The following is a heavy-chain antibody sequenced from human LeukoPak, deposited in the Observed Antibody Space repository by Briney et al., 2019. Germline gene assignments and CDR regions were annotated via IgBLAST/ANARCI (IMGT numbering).Heavy chain of an antibody. Sequence: GGSLRLSCAASGFTLSSYSMNWVRQAPGKGLEWVSSISSSSSYIYYADSVKGRFTISRDNAKNSLYLQMNSLRAEDTAVYYCARDRGRVNWFDPWGQGTLVTVSS. D-gene: IGHD2-15*01. CDR3: ARDRGRVNWFDP. CDR1: GFTLSSYS. V-gene: IGHV3-21*01. J-gene: IGHJ5*02. CDR2: ISSSSSYI.